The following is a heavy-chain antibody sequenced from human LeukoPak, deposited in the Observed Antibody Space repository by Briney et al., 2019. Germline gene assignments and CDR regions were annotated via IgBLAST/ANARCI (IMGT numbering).Heavy chain of an antibody. Sequence: GGSLRLSCAASGFTFRDYAMHWVRQTPGKGLEWVSSVTSTSIHIYYAESLKGRFIISRDNAKNSFYLQMNSLRVEDTAVYYCAGYCSGGSCNYYYYYYMDVWGKGTTVTVSS. V-gene: IGHV3-21*01. J-gene: IGHJ6*03. CDR2: VTSTSIHI. CDR1: GFTFRDYA. CDR3: AGYCSGGSCNYYYYYYMDV. D-gene: IGHD2-15*01.